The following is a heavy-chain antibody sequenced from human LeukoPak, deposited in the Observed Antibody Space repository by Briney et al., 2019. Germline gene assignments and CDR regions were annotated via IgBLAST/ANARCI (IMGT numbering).Heavy chain of an antibody. V-gene: IGHV3-30*02. CDR2: IRYDGSNK. J-gene: IGHJ4*02. CDR3: AKAIHSSSSGVVDY. CDR1: GFIFSNYA. Sequence: GGSLRLSCAASGFIFSNYAMHWVRQAPGKGLEWVTFIRYDGSNKYYAESVKGRFTVTRDNSKNTLYLQMNSLRAEDTAVYYCAKAIHSSSSGVVDYWGQGTLVTVSS. D-gene: IGHD6-6*01.